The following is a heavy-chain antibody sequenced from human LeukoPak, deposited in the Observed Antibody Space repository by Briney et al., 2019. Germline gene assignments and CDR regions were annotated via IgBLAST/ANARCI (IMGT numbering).Heavy chain of an antibody. D-gene: IGHD2-2*01. CDR2: IYPGDSDT. CDR3: ARHLSDITSSPNY. V-gene: IGHV5-51*01. Sequence: GESLKISCKGSAYNFASYWIGWVRQTPGKGLEWMGIIYPGDSDTRYSPSFQGQVTISADKSISTAYLQWSRLKASDTAMYYCARHLSDITSSPNYWGPGTLVTVSS. J-gene: IGHJ4*02. CDR1: AYNFASYW.